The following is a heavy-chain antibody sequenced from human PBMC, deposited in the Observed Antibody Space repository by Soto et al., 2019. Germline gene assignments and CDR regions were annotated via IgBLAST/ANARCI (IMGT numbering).Heavy chain of an antibody. Sequence: QVQLVQSGAEVKKPGASAKVSCKASGFTFTSYGITWVRQAPGQGLEWMGWVSAYNGNTNYAQKFQGRVTMTTDTSTSTAYMERRSLRSDDTAVYYCARDRSGATARDCDYWGQGTLVTVSS. V-gene: IGHV1-18*01. D-gene: IGHD1-26*01. CDR2: VSAYNGNT. J-gene: IGHJ4*02. CDR1: GFTFTSYG. CDR3: ARDRSGATARDCDY.